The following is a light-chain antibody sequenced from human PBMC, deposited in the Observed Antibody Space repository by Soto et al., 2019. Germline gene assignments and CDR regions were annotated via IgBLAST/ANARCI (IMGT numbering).Light chain of an antibody. Sequence: TRTPLSAASLSVCPWALAHLPCSASQSVSNNLAWYQQRPGQAPRLLIYGASTRATGIPARFSGSGSGTEFTLTISSLQPEDFAVYYCQQYNKWPPETFGQGTKVDI. J-gene: IGKJ1*01. CDR1: QSVSNN. CDR2: GAS. CDR3: QQYNKWPPET. V-gene: IGKV3-15*01.